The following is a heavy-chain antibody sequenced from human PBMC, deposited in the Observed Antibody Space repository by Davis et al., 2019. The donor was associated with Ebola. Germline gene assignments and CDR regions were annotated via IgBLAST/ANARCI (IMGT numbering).Heavy chain of an antibody. CDR1: GYTFTSYY. D-gene: IGHD5-12*01. CDR2: INPNSGGT. J-gene: IGHJ6*02. V-gene: IGHV1-2*04. CDR3: ARGGYSGLYFYYGMDV. Sequence: AASVKVSCKASGYTFTSYYMHWVRQAPGQGLEWTGWINPNSGGTNYAQKFQGWVTMTRDTSISTAYMELSRLRSDDTAVYYCARGGYSGLYFYYGMDVWGQGTTVTVSS.